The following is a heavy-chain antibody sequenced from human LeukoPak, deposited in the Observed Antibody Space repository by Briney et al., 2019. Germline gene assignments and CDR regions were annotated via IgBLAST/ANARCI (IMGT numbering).Heavy chain of an antibody. CDR1: GFTLGSYS. CDR3: ARWVRSGWYGDY. CDR2: ISTSSSTI. Sequence: GGSLRLSCAASGFTLGSYSMTWVRQAPGKGLEWVSYISTSSSTISYADSVKGRFTISRDNAKNSLSLQMNSLRDEDTAVYYCARWVRSGWYGDYWGQGTLVTVSS. D-gene: IGHD6-19*01. J-gene: IGHJ4*02. V-gene: IGHV3-48*02.